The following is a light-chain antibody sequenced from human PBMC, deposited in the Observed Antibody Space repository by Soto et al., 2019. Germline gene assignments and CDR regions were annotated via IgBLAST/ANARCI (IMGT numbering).Light chain of an antibody. CDR2: GTT. V-gene: IGLV1-40*01. CDR1: SSNIGAGYD. CDR3: QSSDSSLSGSEV. Sequence: QSVLTQPPSVSGAPGQGVTISCTRSSSNIGAGYDVHWYQQVPGTAPKLLIFGTTNRPSGVPDRFSGSKSGTSASLAITGLQADDEADYYCQSSDSSLSGSEVFGGGTKLTVL. J-gene: IGLJ3*02.